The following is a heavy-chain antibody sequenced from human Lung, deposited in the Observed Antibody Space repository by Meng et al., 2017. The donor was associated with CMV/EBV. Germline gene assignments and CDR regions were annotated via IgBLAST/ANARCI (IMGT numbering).Heavy chain of an antibody. CDR1: GYSFTSYW. D-gene: IGHD3-16*01. CDR3: ARWGYAGGDAFDI. CDR2: IYPGDSDT. Sequence: GESXKISXKGSGYSFTSYWIGWVRQMPGKGLEWMGIIYPGDSDTRYSPSFQGQVTISADKSISTAYLQWSSLKASDTAMYYCARWGYAGGDAFDIWGQGTMVTVSS. V-gene: IGHV5-51*01. J-gene: IGHJ3*02.